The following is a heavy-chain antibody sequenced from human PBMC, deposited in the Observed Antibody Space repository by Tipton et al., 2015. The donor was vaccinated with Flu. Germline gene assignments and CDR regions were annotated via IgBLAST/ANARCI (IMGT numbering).Heavy chain of an antibody. Sequence: SLRLSCAGNGFSFSNAWMSWVRQAPGKGLEWVGLIKGQTGDETTDYAAPVKGRFTISRDDSKNTLYLQMNSLKTEDTAVYYCARLSTVVIPSTWGQGTMVTVSS. V-gene: IGHV3-15*01. CDR1: GFSFSNAW. CDR3: ARLSTVVIPST. CDR2: IKGQTGDETT. D-gene: IGHD4-23*01. J-gene: IGHJ3*01.